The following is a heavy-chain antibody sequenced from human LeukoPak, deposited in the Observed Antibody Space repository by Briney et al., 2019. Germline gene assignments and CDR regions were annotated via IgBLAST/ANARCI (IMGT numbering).Heavy chain of an antibody. Sequence: ASVKVSCKASGYTFTSYAMNWVRQAPGQGLEWMGWINTNTGNPTYAQGFTGRFVFSLDTSVSTAYLQISSLKAEDTAVYYCARVSLEYGVPNWFDPWGQGTLVIVSS. CDR1: GYTFTSYA. D-gene: IGHD4-17*01. J-gene: IGHJ5*02. CDR2: INTNTGNP. CDR3: ARVSLEYGVPNWFDP. V-gene: IGHV7-4-1*02.